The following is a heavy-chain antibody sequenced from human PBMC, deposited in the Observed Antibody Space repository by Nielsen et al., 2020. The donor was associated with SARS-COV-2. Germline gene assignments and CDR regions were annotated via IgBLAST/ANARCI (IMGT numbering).Heavy chain of an antibody. CDR2: ISSSSTI. CDR3: ASAIAAAGTDYGDAFDI. V-gene: IGHV3-48*04. J-gene: IGHJ3*02. D-gene: IGHD6-13*01. Sequence: GESLKISCAASGFTFSSYSMNWVRQAPGKGLEWVSYISSSSTIYYADSVKGRFTISRDNAKNSLYLQMNSLRAEDTAVYYCASAIAAAGTDYGDAFDIWGQGTMVTVSS. CDR1: GFTFSSYS.